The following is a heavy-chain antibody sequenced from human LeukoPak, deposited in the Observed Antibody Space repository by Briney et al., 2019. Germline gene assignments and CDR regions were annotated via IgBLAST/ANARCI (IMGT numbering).Heavy chain of an antibody. CDR1: GDSIDSSSSY. CDR3: ARDISVAGSFLLFDY. Sequence: SETLSLTCTLVSGDSIDSSSSYWGWIRQPPGKGLEWIGRIYTSGSSNSNPSLKSRVTMSADTSKNQFSLKLSSVTAADTAVYYCARDISVAGSFLLFDYWGQGTLVTVSS. V-gene: IGHV4-39*07. CDR2: IYTSGSS. J-gene: IGHJ4*02. D-gene: IGHD6-19*01.